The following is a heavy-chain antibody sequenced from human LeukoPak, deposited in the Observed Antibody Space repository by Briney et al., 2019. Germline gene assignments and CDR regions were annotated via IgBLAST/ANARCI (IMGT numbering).Heavy chain of an antibody. Sequence: PSETLSLTCTVSGGSISSYYWSWIRQPPGKGLEWIANIDYSGSTNYNPSLKSRVAMSVDTSKNQSSLKLTSVTAADTAVYYCARNGPHYYDNSGYLDYWGQGTLVTVSS. CDR3: ARNGPHYYDNSGYLDY. V-gene: IGHV4-59*01. CDR1: GGSISSYY. D-gene: IGHD3-22*01. CDR2: IDYSGST. J-gene: IGHJ4*02.